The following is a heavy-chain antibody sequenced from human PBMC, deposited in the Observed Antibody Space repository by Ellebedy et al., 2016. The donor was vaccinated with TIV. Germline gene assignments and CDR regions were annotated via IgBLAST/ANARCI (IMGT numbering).Heavy chain of an antibody. CDR2: IWYDGSHT. D-gene: IGHD4-17*01. CDR3: AKDGNGEGWLDP. J-gene: IGHJ5*02. Sequence: PGGSLRLSCAASGFKFNFYAMHWVRQAPGKGLEWVAFIWYDGSHTYHADSVKGRFTISRDNSDNTLFLQMNNLRVEDTAVYYCAKDGNGEGWLDPWGQGTLVTVS. V-gene: IGHV3-33*03. CDR1: GFKFNFYA.